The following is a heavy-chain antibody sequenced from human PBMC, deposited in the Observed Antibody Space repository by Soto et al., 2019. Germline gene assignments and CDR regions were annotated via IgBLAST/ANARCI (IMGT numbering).Heavy chain of an antibody. D-gene: IGHD5-18*01. CDR3: ARVYPSDTRYGYVGNNWLAP. J-gene: IGHJ5*02. Sequence: ASVKVSCKASGYTFTSYYMHWVRQAPGQGLEWMGIINPSGGSTSYAQKFQGRVTMTRDTSTSTVYMELSSLRSEDTAVYYCARVYPSDTRYGYVGNNWLAPWGQGTRVTVSS. CDR1: GYTFTSYY. CDR2: INPSGGST. V-gene: IGHV1-46*03.